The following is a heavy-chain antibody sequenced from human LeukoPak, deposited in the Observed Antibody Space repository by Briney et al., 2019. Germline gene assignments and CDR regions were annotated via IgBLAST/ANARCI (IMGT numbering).Heavy chain of an antibody. CDR1: GGSISSGSYY. D-gene: IGHD4-11*01. CDR3: ARETGDYSNGNYYYYMDV. Sequence: SETLSLTCTVSGGSISSGSYYWSWIRQPAGKGLEWIGRIYTSGSTNYNPSLKSRVTISVDTSKNQFSLKLSSVTAADTAVYYCARETGDYSNGNYYYYMDVWGKGTTVAVSS. V-gene: IGHV4-61*02. CDR2: IYTSGST. J-gene: IGHJ6*03.